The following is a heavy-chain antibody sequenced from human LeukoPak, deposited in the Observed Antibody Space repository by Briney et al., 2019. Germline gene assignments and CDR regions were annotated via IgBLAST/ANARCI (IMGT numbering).Heavy chain of an antibody. CDR3: ARDVVVVVATDSKFDY. V-gene: IGHV3-21*01. CDR1: GFTFSSHN. CDR2: ISTSSSYI. J-gene: IGHJ4*02. D-gene: IGHD2-15*01. Sequence: GSLRLSCAASGFTFSSHNMNWVRQAPGKGLEWVSSISTSSSYIYYADSVKGRFTISRHNAKNSLYLQMNSLRAEDTAVYYCARDVVVVVATDSKFDYWGQGTLVTVSS.